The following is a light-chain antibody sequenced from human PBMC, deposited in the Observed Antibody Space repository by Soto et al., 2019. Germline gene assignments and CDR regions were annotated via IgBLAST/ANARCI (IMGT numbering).Light chain of an antibody. CDR3: QQYVNWPLT. CDR1: QSVSSY. V-gene: IGKV3-11*01. CDR2: DAS. Sequence: EIVLTQSPATLSLSPGERATLSCRASQSVSSYLAWYQQKPGQAPRLLIYDASNRATGIPARFSGSGSGTDFTLTISSLEPEDFAVYYCQQYVNWPLTVGGGTKVDIK. J-gene: IGKJ4*01.